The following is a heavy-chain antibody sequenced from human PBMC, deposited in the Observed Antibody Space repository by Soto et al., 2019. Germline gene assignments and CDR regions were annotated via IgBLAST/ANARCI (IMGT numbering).Heavy chain of an antibody. CDR3: AKDYMVAADPSRVILFDY. V-gene: IGHV3-23*01. CDR2: IIANGGT. J-gene: IGHJ4*02. Sequence: EVQVLESGGGLVQRGGSLRLSCAASGFTFNHYAMSWVRQAPGTGLEWVSIIIANGGTFYADSVKGRFTISRDNSKNTVYLQRSSLRVEDTAIYSCAKDYMVAADPSRVILFDYWGQGARVTFSS. D-gene: IGHD2-15*01. CDR1: GFTFNHYA.